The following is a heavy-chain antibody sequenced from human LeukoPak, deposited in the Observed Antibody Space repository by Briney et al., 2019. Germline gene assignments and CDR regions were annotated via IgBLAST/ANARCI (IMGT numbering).Heavy chain of an antibody. Sequence: GGSLRLSCAASGLTVSSNYMSWVRQAPGKGLEWVPVLYSGGSTYYADSVKGRFTISRDNSKNTLYLQMNSLRAEDTAVYYCASSRHPYYYDSSGYYYWGQGTLVTVSS. CDR1: GLTVSSNY. D-gene: IGHD3-22*01. V-gene: IGHV3-53*01. CDR3: ASSRHPYYYDSSGYYY. CDR2: LYSGGST. J-gene: IGHJ4*02.